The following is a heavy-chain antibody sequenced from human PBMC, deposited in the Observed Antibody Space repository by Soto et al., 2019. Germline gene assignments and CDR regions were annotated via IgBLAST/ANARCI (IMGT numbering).Heavy chain of an antibody. CDR3: ARAGTTVTLYWFDP. Sequence: SVKVSCKASGYTFTSYDINWVRQATVQGLEWMGWMNPNGGNTGYAQKFQGRVTMTRNTSISTAYMELSSLRSEDTAVYYCARAGTTVTLYWFDPWGQGTLVTVSS. J-gene: IGHJ5*02. CDR1: GYTFTSYD. D-gene: IGHD4-17*01. V-gene: IGHV1-8*01. CDR2: MNPNGGNT.